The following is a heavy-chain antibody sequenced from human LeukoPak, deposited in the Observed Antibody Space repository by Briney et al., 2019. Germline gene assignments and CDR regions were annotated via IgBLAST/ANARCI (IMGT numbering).Heavy chain of an antibody. J-gene: IGHJ5*02. Sequence: VGCLRLSCTASGFRFSTFAMSWVRQAPGGGLECVSTIIGSGDVPYYANSAKARFTTPRDNPNNTQYLQMTSRRAEHTTIYYCAEGGYCSGFGCFSDNWFDPWGQGTLVTVSS. D-gene: IGHD2-15*01. CDR2: IIGSGDVP. CDR3: AEGGYCSGFGCFSDNWFDP. CDR1: GFRFSTFA. V-gene: IGHV3-23*01.